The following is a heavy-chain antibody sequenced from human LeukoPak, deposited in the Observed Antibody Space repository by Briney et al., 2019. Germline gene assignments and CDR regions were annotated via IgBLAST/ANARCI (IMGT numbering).Heavy chain of an antibody. D-gene: IGHD6-19*01. V-gene: IGHV3-30*18. CDR2: ISYDGSNK. Sequence: GGSLRLSCAASGFTFSDHYMDWVRQAPGKGLEWVAVISYDGSNKYYADSVKGRFTISRDNSKNTLYLQMNSLRAEDTAVYYCAKEESSGWTMTDYWGQGTLVTVSS. J-gene: IGHJ4*02. CDR1: GFTFSDHY. CDR3: AKEESSGWTMTDY.